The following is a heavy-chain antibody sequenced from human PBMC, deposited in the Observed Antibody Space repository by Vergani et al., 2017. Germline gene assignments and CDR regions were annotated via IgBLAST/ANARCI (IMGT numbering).Heavy chain of an antibody. CDR3: AKGVEQLVGWFDP. Sequence: EVQLVESGGGLIQPGRSLRLSCAASGFTLDDYAMHWVRQAPGTGLEWVSGISWNSGSIGYADSVKGRFTISRDNAKNSLYLQMNSLRAEDTALYYCAKGVEQLVGWFDPWGQGTLVTVSS. V-gene: IGHV3-9*01. D-gene: IGHD6-6*01. CDR2: ISWNSGSI. J-gene: IGHJ5*02. CDR1: GFTLDDYA.